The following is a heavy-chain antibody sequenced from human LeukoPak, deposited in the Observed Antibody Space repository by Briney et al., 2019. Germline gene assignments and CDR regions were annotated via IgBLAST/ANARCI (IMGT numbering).Heavy chain of an antibody. D-gene: IGHD5-18*01. CDR3: ARDGIRLWSTGSFDY. CDR2: ISSSSSYI. J-gene: IGHJ4*02. Sequence: PGGSLRLSCAASGFTFSSYSMNWVRQAPGKGLEWVSSISSSSSYIYYADSVKGRFTISRDNAKNSLYLQMNSLRAEDTAVYYCARDGIRLWSTGSFDYWGQGTLVTVSS. CDR1: GFTFSSYS. V-gene: IGHV3-21*01.